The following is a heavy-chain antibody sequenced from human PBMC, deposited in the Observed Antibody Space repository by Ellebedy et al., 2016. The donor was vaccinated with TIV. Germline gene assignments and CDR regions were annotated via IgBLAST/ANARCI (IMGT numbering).Heavy chain of an antibody. J-gene: IGHJ4*02. CDR2: INSDGSST. V-gene: IGHV3-74*01. D-gene: IGHD4-17*01. CDR3: ARPLNNYGDYNGPRGYFDN. Sequence: GESLKISCAASGFTFSRHWMHWVRQAPGKGLVWVSRINSDGSSTSYADSVKGRFTTSRDNAKNSVYLQMNSLRAEDTAVYYCARPLNNYGDYNGPRGYFDNWGQGALVTVSS. CDR1: GFTFSRHW.